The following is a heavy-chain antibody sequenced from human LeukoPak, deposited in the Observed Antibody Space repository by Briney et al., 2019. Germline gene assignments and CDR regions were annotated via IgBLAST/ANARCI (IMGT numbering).Heavy chain of an antibody. Sequence: SETLSLTCTVSGGSLSNYYWTWLRQPPGKGLEWIGFIYYSGITNYNPSLRSRVTISVDTSKNQFSLKLSSVTAADTAVYYCARYYYDSRRAFDRWGQGTMVSVSS. CDR3: ARYYYDSRRAFDR. CDR2: IYYSGIT. D-gene: IGHD3-22*01. CDR1: GGSLSNYY. J-gene: IGHJ3*02. V-gene: IGHV4-59*01.